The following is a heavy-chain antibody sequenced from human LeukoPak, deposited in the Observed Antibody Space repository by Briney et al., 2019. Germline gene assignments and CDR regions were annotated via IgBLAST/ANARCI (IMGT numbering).Heavy chain of an antibody. Sequence: GGSQRFSCAACGFFDSSYYVSWVRQAPGEGLEWGSVISSGGSTYYADSVKGRVAISRDNSKSTLYIQMNSLKAEDTAVYYCARAKPKNMVRGLIMRRESRNYFDYWGQGTLVTVSS. CDR3: ARAKPKNMVRGLIMRRESRNYFDY. J-gene: IGHJ4*02. CDR2: ISSGGST. D-gene: IGHD3-10*01. V-gene: IGHV3-53*05. CDR1: GFFDSSYY.